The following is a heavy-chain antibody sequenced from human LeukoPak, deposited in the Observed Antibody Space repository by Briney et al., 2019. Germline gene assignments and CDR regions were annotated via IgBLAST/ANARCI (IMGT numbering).Heavy chain of an antibody. Sequence: GGSLRLSCAASGFTFSSYNMNWVRQAPGKGLEWVSYISSSSRYIYYADSLKGRFTISRDNAKNSLYLQMNSLRAEDTAVYYCARDRVSSHRKYYSYGMDVWGQGTTVTVSS. CDR1: GFTFSSYN. V-gene: IGHV3-21*01. J-gene: IGHJ6*02. D-gene: IGHD6-13*01. CDR3: ARDRVSSHRKYYSYGMDV. CDR2: ISSSSRYI.